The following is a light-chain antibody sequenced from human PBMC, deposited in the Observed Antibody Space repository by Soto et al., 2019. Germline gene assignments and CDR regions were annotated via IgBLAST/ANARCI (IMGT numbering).Light chain of an antibody. J-gene: IGKJ5*01. CDR3: QQYGGSPIT. CDR1: QSVSSTY. CDR2: HGS. Sequence: EIVLTQSPGTLSLSPGERATLSCRASQSVSSTYLAWYQQKPGLAPRLIMYHGSRRAAGTPDRFSGSGSGTDFTLTISRLEPEDFAVYLCQQYGGSPITFGQRTRLDI. V-gene: IGKV3-20*01.